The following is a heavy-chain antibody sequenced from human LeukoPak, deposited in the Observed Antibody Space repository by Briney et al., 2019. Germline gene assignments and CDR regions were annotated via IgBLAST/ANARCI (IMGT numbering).Heavy chain of an antibody. CDR2: IYYSGST. CDR3: ARAMPFDP. CDR1: GGSISSSSYY. D-gene: IGHD2-2*01. Sequence: SETLSLTCTVSGGSISSSSYYWGWIRQPPGKGLEWIGSIYYSGSTYYNPSLKSRVTISVDTSKNQFSLKLSSVTAADTAVYYCARAMPFDPWGQGTLVTVSS. J-gene: IGHJ5*02. V-gene: IGHV4-39*07.